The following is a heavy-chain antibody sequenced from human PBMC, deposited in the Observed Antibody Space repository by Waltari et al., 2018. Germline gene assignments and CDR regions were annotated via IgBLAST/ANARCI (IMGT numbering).Heavy chain of an antibody. CDR2: ISTSDSSI. CDR3: ARVGGNYYYYMDV. D-gene: IGHD3-16*01. CDR1: GFPFRSYE. V-gene: IGHV3-48*03. Sequence: EVQLVESGGGLVQPGGSLRLSCVASGFPFRSYEVNWFRQAQGKGLEWISHISTSDSSIFYADSVKGRFTISRDNAKNSLYLQMNSLRGEDTAVYYCARVGGNYYYYMDVWGKGTTVTVSS. J-gene: IGHJ6*03.